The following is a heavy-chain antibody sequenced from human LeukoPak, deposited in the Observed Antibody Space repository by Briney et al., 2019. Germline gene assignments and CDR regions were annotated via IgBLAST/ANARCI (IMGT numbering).Heavy chain of an antibody. CDR3: AAQRDGWFDP. CDR1: GGSISSGDYY. CDR2: IYYSGST. V-gene: IGHV4-30-4*01. Sequence: SQTLSLTCTVSGGSISSGDYYWSWIRRPPGKGLGWIGYIYYSGSTYYNPSLKSRVTISVDTSKNQFSLKLSSVTAADTAVYYCAAQRDGWFDPWGQGTLVTVSS. D-gene: IGHD5-24*01. J-gene: IGHJ5*02.